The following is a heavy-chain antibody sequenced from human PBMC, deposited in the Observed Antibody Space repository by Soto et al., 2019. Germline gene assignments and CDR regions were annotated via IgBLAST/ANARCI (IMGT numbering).Heavy chain of an antibody. CDR1: GGTFSSYA. V-gene: IGHV1-69*01. J-gene: IGHJ6*02. CDR2: VIPTFDTA. D-gene: IGHD2-15*01. CDR3: ASSRDIVVVVTAPTPEDLYAGMDV. Sequence: QVQLVQSGAEVKKPGSSVKVSCKASGGTFSSYAISWVRQAPGQGLEWMGGVIPTFDTANYAQKFQGRVSIPADDATSTAHMELSSLRSEGTAVYYCASSRDIVVVVTAPTPEDLYAGMDVWGQGTTVTVSS.